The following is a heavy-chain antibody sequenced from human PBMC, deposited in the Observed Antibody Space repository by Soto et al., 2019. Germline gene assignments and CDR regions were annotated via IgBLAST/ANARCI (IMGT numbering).Heavy chain of an antibody. Sequence: SLRISCEVSGFRFDDYGMHWVRQAPGKGLEWIAGISRDSRSISYGASMKGRFTISRDNAKNSLYLQLNSLRADDTAFYYCVKAALTTVAYYFDYWGQGALVTVSS. V-gene: IGHV3-9*01. CDR3: VKAALTTVAYYFDY. CDR2: ISRDSRSI. D-gene: IGHD4-17*01. J-gene: IGHJ4*02. CDR1: GFRFDDYG.